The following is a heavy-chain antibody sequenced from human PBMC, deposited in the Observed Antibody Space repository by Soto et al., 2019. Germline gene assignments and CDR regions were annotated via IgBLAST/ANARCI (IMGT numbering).Heavy chain of an antibody. D-gene: IGHD1-26*01. CDR1: CGSISSSSYY. Sequence: SETLSLTCTVSCGSISSSSYYWGWIRQPPGKGLEWIGSIYYSGSTYYNPSLKSRVTISVDTSKNQFSLKLSSVTAADTAVYYCARAPGSFYFDYWGQGTLVTVSS. CDR3: ARAPGSFYFDY. J-gene: IGHJ4*02. V-gene: IGHV4-39*01. CDR2: IYYSGST.